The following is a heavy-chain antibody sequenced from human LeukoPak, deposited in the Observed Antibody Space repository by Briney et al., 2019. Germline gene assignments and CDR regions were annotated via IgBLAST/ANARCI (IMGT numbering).Heavy chain of an antibody. Sequence: SETLSLTCTVSGDSIRSGDYFWGWLRQPPGKGLEWLGSMNSYGRKLDHPALKCRVTISVETAKNHLSLSLNSVSAADTAVYYCARHFLPEESAGSGNWCYPGGEGTLVTVSS. J-gene: IGHJ5*02. CDR3: ARHFLPEESAGSGNWCYP. CDR1: GDSIRSGDYF. V-gene: IGHV4-39*01. CDR2: MNSYGRK. D-gene: IGHD1-14*01.